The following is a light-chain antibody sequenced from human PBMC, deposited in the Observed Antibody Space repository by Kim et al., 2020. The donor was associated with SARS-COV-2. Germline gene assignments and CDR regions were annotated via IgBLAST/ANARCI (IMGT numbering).Light chain of an antibody. Sequence: SYELTQPPSVSVSPGQTASITCSGDKLGDKYACWYQQKPGQSPVLVIYQDSKRPSGIPERFSGSNSGNTATLTISGTQAMDEADYYCQAWDSSNWVLGGG. CDR1: KLGDKY. CDR2: QDS. J-gene: IGLJ3*02. CDR3: QAWDSSNWV. V-gene: IGLV3-1*01.